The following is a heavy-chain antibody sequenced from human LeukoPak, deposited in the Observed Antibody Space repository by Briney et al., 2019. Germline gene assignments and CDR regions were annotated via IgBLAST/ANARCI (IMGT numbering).Heavy chain of an antibody. D-gene: IGHD1-7*01. J-gene: IGHJ4*02. CDR1: GFTFSSYA. V-gene: IGHV3-30-3*01. CDR2: ISYDGSNK. CDR3: ATAGSLTGTTTPLRY. Sequence: PGGSLRLSCAASGFTFSSYAMHWVRQAPGKGLEWVAVISYDGSNKYYADSVKGRFTISRDNSKNTLYLQMNSLRAEDTAVYYCATAGSLTGTTTPLRYWGQGTLVTVSS.